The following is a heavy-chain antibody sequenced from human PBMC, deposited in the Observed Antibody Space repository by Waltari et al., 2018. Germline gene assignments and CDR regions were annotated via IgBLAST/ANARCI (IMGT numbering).Heavy chain of an antibody. CDR2: SILGRT. V-gene: IGHV4-61*09. CDR3: AASTVFGVVVDY. D-gene: IGHD3-3*01. Sequence: QVYLQESGPGLVEPSQTLSLTCRVFAVSVSSGSFYWTWLLQPAGKGLEWVGYSILGRTNYNPSLKSRVNISVYTSKNQFSLNLSSLTAADTAVYFCAASTVFGVVVDYWGQGTPVTVSS. J-gene: IGHJ4*02. CDR1: AVSVSSGSFY.